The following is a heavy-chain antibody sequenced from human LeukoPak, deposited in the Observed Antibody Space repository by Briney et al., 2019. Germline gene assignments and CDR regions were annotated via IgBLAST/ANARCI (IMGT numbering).Heavy chain of an antibody. CDR1: GGSISSGGYY. CDR3: ARGGGVVPAAISGP. CDR2: IYYSGST. Sequence: SGTLSLTCTVSGGSISSGGYYWSWIRQHPGKGLEWIGYIYYSGSTYYNPSLKGRVTISVDTSKNQFSLKLSSVTAADTAVYYCARGGGVVPAAISGPWGQGTLVTVSS. D-gene: IGHD2-2*02. J-gene: IGHJ5*02. V-gene: IGHV4-31*03.